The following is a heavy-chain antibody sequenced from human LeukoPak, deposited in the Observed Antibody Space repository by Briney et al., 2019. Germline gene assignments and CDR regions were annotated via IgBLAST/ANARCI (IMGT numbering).Heavy chain of an antibody. D-gene: IGHD2-2*01. CDR2: INSDGSST. CDR1: GFIFSSYW. Sequence: HPGGSLRLSCAASGFIFSSYWMHWVRKAPGKGLVWVSRINSDGSSTSYADSVKGRFTISRDNAKNTLYLQMNSLRAEDTAVYYCARRVVVPAAPYYFDYWGQGTLVTVSS. J-gene: IGHJ4*02. V-gene: IGHV3-74*01. CDR3: ARRVVVPAAPYYFDY.